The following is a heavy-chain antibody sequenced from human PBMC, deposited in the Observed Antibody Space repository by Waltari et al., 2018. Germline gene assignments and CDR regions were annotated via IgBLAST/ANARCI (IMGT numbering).Heavy chain of an antibody. V-gene: IGHV1-18*04. D-gene: IGHD5-12*01. CDR2: VNSGGLIT. CDR1: GYTFTKYG. Sequence: HVQLVQSGAEVKKPGASVKVSCKASGYTFTKYGINWVRQAPGQGLEWMGVVNSGGLITHYAAKFRGRVTITTDTSASTAYLDLRSLTVEDAGVYFCARLKYDLDDYPFDSWGQGTSLTVSS. CDR3: ARLKYDLDDYPFDS. J-gene: IGHJ4*02.